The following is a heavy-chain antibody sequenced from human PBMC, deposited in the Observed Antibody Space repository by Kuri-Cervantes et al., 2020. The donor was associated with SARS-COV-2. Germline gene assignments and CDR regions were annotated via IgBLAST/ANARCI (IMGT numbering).Heavy chain of an antibody. V-gene: IGHV4-34*01. Sequence: GSLRLSCAVYGGSFSGYYWSWLRQPPGKGLEWIGEINHSGSTNYNPSPKSRVTISVDTSKNQFSLKLSTVTAADTPVYYCAREYRPGITMILPGLDPWGQGTVVTVSS. CDR1: GGSFSGYY. CDR2: INHSGST. D-gene: IGHD3-22*01. CDR3: AREYRPGITMILPGLDP. J-gene: IGHJ5*02.